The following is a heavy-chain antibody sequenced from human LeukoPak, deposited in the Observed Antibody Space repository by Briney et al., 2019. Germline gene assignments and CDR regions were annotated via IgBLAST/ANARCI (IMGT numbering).Heavy chain of an antibody. D-gene: IGHD4-17*01. Sequence: GGSLRLSCAASGFTFSSYAMSWVRQAPGKGLEWVSAISGSGDSTYYADSVKGRITISRDNSKNTLYLQMNSLRAEDTAVYYCARDQDYGDYGWFDPWGQGTLVTVST. V-gene: IGHV3-23*01. CDR1: GFTFSSYA. CDR2: ISGSGDST. CDR3: ARDQDYGDYGWFDP. J-gene: IGHJ5*02.